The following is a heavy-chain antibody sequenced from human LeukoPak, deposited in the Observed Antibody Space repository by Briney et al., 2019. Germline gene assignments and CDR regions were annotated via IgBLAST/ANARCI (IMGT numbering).Heavy chain of an antibody. CDR3: VRSVVVTAKSGAYAFDI. Sequence: SETLSLTCTVSGGSISSGDYYWSWIRQPPGKGLEWIGYIYYSGSTYYNPSLKSRVTISVDTSKNQFSLKLSFVTAADTAVYYCVRSVVVTAKSGAYAFDIWGQGTMVTVSS. J-gene: IGHJ3*02. CDR1: GGSISSGDYY. CDR2: IYYSGST. D-gene: IGHD2-21*02. V-gene: IGHV4-30-4*01.